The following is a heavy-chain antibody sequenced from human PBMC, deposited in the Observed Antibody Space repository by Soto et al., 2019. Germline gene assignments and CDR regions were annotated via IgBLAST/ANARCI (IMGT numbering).Heavy chain of an antibody. CDR2: IWYDGSNK. Sequence: PGGSLRLSCAASGFTFSSSGMHWVRQAPGKGLEWVAVIWYDGSNKYYADSVKGRFTISRDNSKNTLYLQMNSLRAEDTAVYYCARDGYSNYGSLDYWGQGTLVTVSS. V-gene: IGHV3-33*01. D-gene: IGHD4-4*01. CDR3: ARDGYSNYGSLDY. J-gene: IGHJ4*02. CDR1: GFTFSSSG.